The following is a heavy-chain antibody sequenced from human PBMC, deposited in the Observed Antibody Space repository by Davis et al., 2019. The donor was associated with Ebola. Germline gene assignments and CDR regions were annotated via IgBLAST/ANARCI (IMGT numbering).Heavy chain of an antibody. Sequence: SETLSLTCTVSGGSISYYYWNWIRQAPGKGLEWIGDIYYSGSTNYNPSLKSRVTISVDTSKNQFSLKLSSVTAADTAVYYCARVNYDFWSGYYSDNWFDPWGQGTLVTVSS. CDR3: ARVNYDFWSGYYSDNWFDP. CDR2: IYYSGST. V-gene: IGHV4-59*01. J-gene: IGHJ5*02. CDR1: GGSISYYY. D-gene: IGHD3-3*01.